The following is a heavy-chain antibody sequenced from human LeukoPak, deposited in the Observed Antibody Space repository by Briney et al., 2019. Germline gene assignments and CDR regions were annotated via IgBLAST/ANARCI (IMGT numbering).Heavy chain of an antibody. CDR1: GYTFTGYY. J-gene: IGHJ6*03. CDR3: ARSRITMVRGVIDYYYYMDV. CDR2: INPNSGGT. D-gene: IGHD3-10*01. V-gene: IGHV1-2*02. Sequence: GASVKVSCKASGYTFTGYYMHWVRQAPGQGLEWMGWINPNSGGTNYAQKFQGRVTMTRDTSISTAYMELSRLRSDDTAVYYCARSRITMVRGVIDYYYYMDVWGKGTTVTISS.